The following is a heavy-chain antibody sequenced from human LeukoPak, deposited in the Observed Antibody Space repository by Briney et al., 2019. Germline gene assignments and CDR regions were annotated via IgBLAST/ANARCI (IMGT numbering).Heavy chain of an antibody. Sequence: PGGSLRLSCAASGFTFSSYSMNWVRQAPGKGRGWGSSISSSNSYIYYADSVKGRFTISRDNAKNSLYLQMNSLRAEDTAVYYCAREWGIAVIDYWGQATLVTVSS. D-gene: IGHD6-19*01. V-gene: IGHV3-21*01. J-gene: IGHJ4*02. CDR2: ISSSNSYI. CDR1: GFTFSSYS. CDR3: AREWGIAVIDY.